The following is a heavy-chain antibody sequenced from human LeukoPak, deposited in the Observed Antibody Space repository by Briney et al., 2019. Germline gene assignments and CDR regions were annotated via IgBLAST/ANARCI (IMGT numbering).Heavy chain of an antibody. Sequence: PGGSLRLSCAASGFTFDDYAMHWVRQAPGKGLEWVSGISWNSGCIGYADSVKGRFTISRDNSKNTLYLQMNSLRAEDTAVYYCAKTPTTGYYGSGSYYPGHWGQGTLVTVSS. J-gene: IGHJ4*02. CDR1: GFTFDDYA. CDR3: AKTPTTGYYGSGSYYPGH. V-gene: IGHV3-9*01. CDR2: ISWNSGCI. D-gene: IGHD3-10*01.